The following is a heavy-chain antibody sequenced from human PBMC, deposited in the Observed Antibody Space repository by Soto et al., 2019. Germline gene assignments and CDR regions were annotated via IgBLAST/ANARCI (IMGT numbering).Heavy chain of an antibody. J-gene: IGHJ3*02. CDR1: GYSFTSYW. CDR3: ASTPPPGYSSGWYANDAFDI. V-gene: IGHV5-51*01. D-gene: IGHD6-19*01. CDR2: IYPGDSDT. Sequence: GESLKISCKGSGYSFTSYWISWVRQMPGKGLEWMGIIYPGDSDTRYSPSFQGQVTISADKSISTAYLQWSSLKASDTAMYYCASTPPPGYSSGWYANDAFDIWGQGTMVTVSS.